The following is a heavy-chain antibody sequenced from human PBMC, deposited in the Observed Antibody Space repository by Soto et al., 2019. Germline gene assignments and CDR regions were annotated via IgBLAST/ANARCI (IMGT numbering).Heavy chain of an antibody. V-gene: IGHV3-23*01. Sequence: GGSLRLSCAASGFTFSSYAMSWVRQAPGKGLEWVSAISGSGGSTYYADSVKGRFTISRDNSKNTLYLQMNSLRAEDTAVYYCAKEGGSSTDNTQSGLYYYYYYGMDVWGQGTTVTGSS. CDR3: AKEGGSSTDNTQSGLYYYYYYGMDV. D-gene: IGHD2-2*01. CDR2: ISGSGGST. CDR1: GFTFSSYA. J-gene: IGHJ6*02.